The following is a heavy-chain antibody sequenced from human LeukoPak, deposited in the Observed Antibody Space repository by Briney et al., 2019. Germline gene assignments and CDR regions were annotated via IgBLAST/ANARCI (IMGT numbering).Heavy chain of an antibody. CDR3: ASGDILTGYYLV. J-gene: IGHJ6*04. CDR1: GGTFSSYA. V-gene: IGHV1-69*13. D-gene: IGHD3-9*01. Sequence: SVKVSCKASGGTFSSYAISWVRQAPGQGLEWMGGIIPIFGTANYAQKFQGRVTITADESTSTAYMELSSLRSEDTAVYYCASGDILTGYYLVWGKGTTVTISS. CDR2: IIPIFGTA.